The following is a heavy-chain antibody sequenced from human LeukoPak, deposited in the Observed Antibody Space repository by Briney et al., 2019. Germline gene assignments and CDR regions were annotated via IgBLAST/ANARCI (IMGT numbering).Heavy chain of an antibody. V-gene: IGHV3-30*18. CDR1: GFTFSSYG. CDR2: ISYDGSNK. CDR3: AKGRDSSSWYGSQDY. D-gene: IGHD6-13*01. J-gene: IGHJ4*02. Sequence: PGGSLRLSCAASGFTFSSYGIYWVRQAPGKGLEWVAVISYDGSNKYYADSVKGRFTISRDNSKNTLYLQMNSLRAEDTAVYYCAKGRDSSSWYGSQDYWGQGTLVTVSS.